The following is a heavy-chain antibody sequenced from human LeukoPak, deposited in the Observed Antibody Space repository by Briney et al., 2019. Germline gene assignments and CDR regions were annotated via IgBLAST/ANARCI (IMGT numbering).Heavy chain of an antibody. Sequence: TGGTLRLSCAASGFTFSTYGMSWVRKAPGKGLECVSSIRDGDGTTYYADSVKGRFTISRDNSKNTLYLQMNNLRAEDTAIYYCVKWYGSGTYYDYWGQGTLVTVSS. J-gene: IGHJ4*02. CDR1: GFTFSTYG. CDR3: VKWYGSGTYYDY. CDR2: IRDGDGTT. D-gene: IGHD3-10*01. V-gene: IGHV3-23*01.